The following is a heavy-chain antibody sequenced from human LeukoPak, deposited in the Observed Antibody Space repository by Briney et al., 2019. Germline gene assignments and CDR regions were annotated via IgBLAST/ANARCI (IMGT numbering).Heavy chain of an antibody. J-gene: IGHJ4*02. V-gene: IGHV3-53*01. CDR1: GFTVSDNY. Sequence: GGSLTLSCAASGFTVSDNYMTWVRQAPGKGLEWVSLISSGGTTYSADSVKGRFTISSDNSKNTLYLQMNSLRGEDTAVYYCARVRSDNNGWYNIDYWGQGALITVSS. CDR3: ARVRSDNNGWYNIDY. CDR2: ISSGGTT. D-gene: IGHD6-19*01.